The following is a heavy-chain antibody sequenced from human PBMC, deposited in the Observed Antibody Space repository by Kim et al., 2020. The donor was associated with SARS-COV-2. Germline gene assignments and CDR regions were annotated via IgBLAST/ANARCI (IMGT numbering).Heavy chain of an antibody. Sequence: GWSLRLSCAASGFTFSSYGMHWVRQAPGKGMEWVAVISSDGSNGYYADSEKGRVSIVRDNSKHTLYLQMNSVRAEDTAVAYCPKAAFELAVTPYVDYWG. V-gene: IGHV3-30*18. CDR3: PKAAFELAVTPYVDY. CDR1: GFTFSSYG. J-gene: IGHJ4*01. CDR2: ISSDGSNG. D-gene: IGHD2-8*02.